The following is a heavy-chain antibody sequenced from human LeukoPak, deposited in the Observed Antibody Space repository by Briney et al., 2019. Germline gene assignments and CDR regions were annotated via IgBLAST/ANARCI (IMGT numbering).Heavy chain of an antibody. Sequence: ASVKVSCKASGYTFTSYDINWVRQATGQGLEWMGWMNPNSGNTGYAQKFQGRVTITRNTSISTAYMELSSLRSEDTAVYYCARGIRHEWLLRSLPSTFDYWGQGTLVTVSS. CDR3: ARGIRHEWLLRSLPSTFDY. D-gene: IGHD3-22*01. CDR2: MNPNSGNT. J-gene: IGHJ4*02. V-gene: IGHV1-8*03. CDR1: GYTFTSYD.